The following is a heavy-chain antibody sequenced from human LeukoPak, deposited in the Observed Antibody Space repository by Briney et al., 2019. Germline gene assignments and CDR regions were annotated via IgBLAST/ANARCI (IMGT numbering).Heavy chain of an antibody. D-gene: IGHD6-19*01. J-gene: IGHJ4*02. V-gene: IGHV4-34*01. CDR3: AREGISSGWPYFDY. Sequence: TSETLSLTCAVYGGSFSGYYWSWIRQPPGKGLEWIGEIHHSGSTNFNPSLTSRVTMSVDTSKNQFSLKLSSVTAADTAVYYCAREGISSGWPYFDYWGQRTLVTVSS. CDR2: IHHSGST. CDR1: GGSFSGYY.